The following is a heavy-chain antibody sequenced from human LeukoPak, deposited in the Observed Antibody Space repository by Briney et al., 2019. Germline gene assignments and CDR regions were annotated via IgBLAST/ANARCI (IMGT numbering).Heavy chain of an antibody. CDR1: GYTFTTYY. CDR2: INTNSGGT. J-gene: IGHJ6*03. CDR3: ARDSLIAAHRRDYMDV. D-gene: IGHD6-13*01. V-gene: IGHV1-2*02. Sequence: ASVKVSCKASGYTFTTYYMHWVRQAPGQGLEWMGWINTNSGGTEYAQKFQGRVTMSRDTSISTAYMELSRLRSDDTAVYYCARDSLIAAHRRDYMDVWGKGTTVTVSS.